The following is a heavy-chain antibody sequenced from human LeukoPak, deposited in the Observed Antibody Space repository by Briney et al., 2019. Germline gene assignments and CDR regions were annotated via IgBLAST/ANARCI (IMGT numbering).Heavy chain of an antibody. CDR1: GYTFTSFG. CDR2: ISAYNGNT. CDR3: ARDGSGSYSRADY. D-gene: IGHD1-26*01. V-gene: IGHV1-18*01. J-gene: IGHJ4*02. Sequence: GASVKVSCKASGYTFTSFGISWVRQAPGQGLEWMGWISAYNGNTNYAQKLQGRVTMTTDTSTSTAYVELRSLRSDDTAVYYCARDGSGSYSRADYWGQGTLVTVSS.